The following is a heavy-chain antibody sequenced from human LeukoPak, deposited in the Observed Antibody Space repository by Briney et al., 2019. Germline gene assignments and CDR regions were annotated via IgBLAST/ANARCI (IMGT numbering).Heavy chain of an antibody. CDR2: ISGDGSAT. J-gene: IGHJ4*02. CDR3: AKDKGGGYNYYFDY. D-gene: IGHD5-24*01. CDR1: GITFDDYA. V-gene: IGHV3-43*02. Sequence: GGSLRLSCVASGITFDDYAMHWVRQAPGKGLEWVSLISGDGSATYYADSVKGRFTISRDNSKNSLSLQMNSLRTEDTALCYCAKDKGGGYNYYFDYWGQGTLVTVSS.